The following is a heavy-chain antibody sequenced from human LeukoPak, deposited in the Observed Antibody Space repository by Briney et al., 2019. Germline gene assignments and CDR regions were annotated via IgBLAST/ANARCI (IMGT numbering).Heavy chain of an antibody. CDR2: ISSGSITR. CDR3: ARDSHFQTSSGYSFDY. D-gene: IGHD3-22*01. J-gene: IGHJ4*02. CDR1: GVTFSSYS. V-gene: IGHV3-48*02. Sequence: GGSLRLSCAASGVTFSSYSMNWVRQAPGKGLEWVSYISSGSITRYYADSVKGRFTISRDNAKNSLYLQMNSLRHEDTAVYYCARDSHFQTSSGYSFDYWGQGTLVTVSS.